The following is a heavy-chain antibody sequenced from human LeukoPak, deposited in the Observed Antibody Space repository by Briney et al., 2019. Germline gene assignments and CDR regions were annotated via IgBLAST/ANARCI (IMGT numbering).Heavy chain of an antibody. D-gene: IGHD4-17*01. V-gene: IGHV4-61*02. CDR3: ARDMGPTVTTKTYYFDY. CDR2: IYTSGST. J-gene: IGHJ4*02. CDR1: GGSISSGSYY. Sequence: SETLSLTCTVSGGSISSGSYYWSWIRQPAGKGLEWIGRIYTSGSTNYNPSLKSRVTISVDTSKNQFSLKLSSVTAADTAIYYCARDMGPTVTTKTYYFDYWGQGTLVTVSS.